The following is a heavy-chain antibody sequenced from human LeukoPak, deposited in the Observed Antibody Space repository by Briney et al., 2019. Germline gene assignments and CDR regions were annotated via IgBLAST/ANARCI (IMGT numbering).Heavy chain of an antibody. D-gene: IGHD5-24*01. J-gene: IGHJ4*02. CDR2: INPSGGST. CDR3: ARSREGYNHFDY. V-gene: IGHV1-46*01. Sequence: ASVKVSCKASGYTFTSYYIDWVRQAPGQGLEWMGVINPSGGSTSYAQKFQGRVTMTRDTSTSTVYMELSSLRSEDTAVYYCARSREGYNHFDYWGQGTLVTVSS. CDR1: GYTFTSYY.